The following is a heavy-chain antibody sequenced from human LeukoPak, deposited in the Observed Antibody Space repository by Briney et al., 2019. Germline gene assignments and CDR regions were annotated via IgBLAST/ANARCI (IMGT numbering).Heavy chain of an antibody. J-gene: IGHJ6*02. V-gene: IGHV1-18*01. Sequence: ASVKVSCKASGYTFTSYGISWVRQAPGQGLEWMGWISAYNGNTNYAQKLQGRVTMTTDTSTSTAYMELRSLRSDDTAVYYCARYSSSWRYYYYYGMDVWGQGTTVTVSS. CDR1: GYTFTSYG. D-gene: IGHD6-13*01. CDR2: ISAYNGNT. CDR3: ARYSSSWRYYYYYGMDV.